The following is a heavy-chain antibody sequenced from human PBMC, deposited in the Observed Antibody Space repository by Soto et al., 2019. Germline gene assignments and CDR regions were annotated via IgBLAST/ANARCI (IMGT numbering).Heavy chain of an antibody. Sequence: EGQLVQSGAGVKKPGATVKISCNISGYTFTDYSIPWVPQAPGKGRDWMGLVDAEDGETIYAEKLQGRVTKTADTSTDTAYMELSSLRSDDTVVYYCATLSRSAGGIFDYWGQGTLVTVSS. V-gene: IGHV1-69-2*01. CDR2: VDAEDGET. J-gene: IGHJ4*02. CDR1: GYTFTDYS. CDR3: ATLSRSAGGIFDY.